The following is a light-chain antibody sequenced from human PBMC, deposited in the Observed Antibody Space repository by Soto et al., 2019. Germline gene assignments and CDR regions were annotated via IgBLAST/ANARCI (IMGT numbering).Light chain of an antibody. V-gene: IGKV3-20*01. Sequence: EIVLTQSPGTLSLSPGERATLSCRASQSVSSSYLAWYQQKPGQAPRLLIYGASSRATGIPDRFSGSGSGTDFTLTISRLEPEDFALYYCQQYGSSPTWTFGQGTKADIK. CDR2: GAS. CDR3: QQYGSSPTWT. CDR1: QSVSSSY. J-gene: IGKJ1*01.